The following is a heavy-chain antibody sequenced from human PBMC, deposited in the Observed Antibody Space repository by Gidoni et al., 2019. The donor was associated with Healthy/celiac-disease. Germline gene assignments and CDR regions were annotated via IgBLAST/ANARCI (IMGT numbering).Heavy chain of an antibody. CDR3: AYSSGWDYGMDV. Sequence: QLQLQESGPGLVKPSETLSLTCTVSGGSISSSSYYWGWIRQPPGKGLEWIGSIYYSGSTYYNPSLKSRVTISVDTSKNQFSLKLSSVTAADTAVYYCAYSSGWDYGMDVWGQGTTVTVSS. D-gene: IGHD6-19*01. V-gene: IGHV4-39*01. CDR2: IYYSGST. CDR1: GGSISSSSYY. J-gene: IGHJ6*02.